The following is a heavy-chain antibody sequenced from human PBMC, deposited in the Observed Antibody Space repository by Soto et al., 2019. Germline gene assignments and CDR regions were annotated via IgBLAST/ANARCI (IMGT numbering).Heavy chain of an antibody. D-gene: IGHD2-8*01. CDR2: VYYTGST. Sequence: SETLSLTCAVSGGSISSSNWWSWVRQPPGKALEWIGEVYYTGSTNFNPSFKSRVTISVDKSKNHFSLNLSSMTAADTAVYYCARVNGYFEFWGQGTLVTVSS. J-gene: IGHJ4*02. CDR3: ARVNGYFEF. V-gene: IGHV4-4*02. CDR1: GGSISSSNW.